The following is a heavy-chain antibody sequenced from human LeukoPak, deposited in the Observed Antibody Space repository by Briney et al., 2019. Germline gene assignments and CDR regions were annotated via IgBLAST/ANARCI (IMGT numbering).Heavy chain of an antibody. J-gene: IGHJ4*02. D-gene: IGHD2-2*01. CDR2: ISGSGAST. CDR3: AKAALRYQLLSSLDY. Sequence: PTGGSLRLSCAASGFTFSSYAMNWARQAPGKGLEWVSAISGSGASTYHADSVKGRFTISRDNSKNTLYLQMNSLRAEDTAIYYCAKAALRYQLLSSLDYWGQGTLVTVSS. CDR1: GFTFSSYA. V-gene: IGHV3-23*01.